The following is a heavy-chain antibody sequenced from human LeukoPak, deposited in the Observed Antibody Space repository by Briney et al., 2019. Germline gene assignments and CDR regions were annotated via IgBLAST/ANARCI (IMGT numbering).Heavy chain of an antibody. V-gene: IGHV1-24*01. J-gene: IGHJ3*02. D-gene: IGHD3-3*01. CDR2: FDPEDGET. CDR1: GYPGIELS. CDR3: ATHTISGVVTYASLI. Sequence: ASVKVSCKLSGYPGIELSMHWVRQVPGKGLEWMGGFDPEDGETKYSQKFQGRVTMTEDTSTDTAYMELSRLTSEDTAVYYCATHTISGVVTYASLIWGRGTLVTVSS.